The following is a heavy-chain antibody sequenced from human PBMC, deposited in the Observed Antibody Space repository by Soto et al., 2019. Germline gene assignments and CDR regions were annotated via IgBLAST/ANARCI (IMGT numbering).Heavy chain of an antibody. CDR2: IIPIFGTA. CDR1: GGTFSSYA. Sequence: GASVKVSCKASGGTFSSYAISGVRQAPGQGLEWMGGIIPIFGTANYAQKFQGRVTITADESTSTAYMELSSLRSEDTAVYYCARDPDIVVVPGWFDPWGQGTLVTVSS. V-gene: IGHV1-69*13. CDR3: ARDPDIVVVPGWFDP. J-gene: IGHJ5*02. D-gene: IGHD2-21*01.